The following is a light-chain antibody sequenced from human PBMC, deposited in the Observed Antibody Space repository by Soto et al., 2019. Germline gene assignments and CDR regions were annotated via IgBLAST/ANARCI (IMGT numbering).Light chain of an antibody. V-gene: IGKV1-9*01. CDR3: QQVNSYPRT. CDR2: AAS. J-gene: IGKJ3*01. CDR1: QGISSY. Sequence: IHLTQSPSSLSASVGDRVTITGRTRQGISSYLAWYQQKPGKDHKLLIYAASTLHSGVSSRFSGSGSGTDFTLAITSLQTEDCANSYCQQVNSYPRTFDRGTRVDIK.